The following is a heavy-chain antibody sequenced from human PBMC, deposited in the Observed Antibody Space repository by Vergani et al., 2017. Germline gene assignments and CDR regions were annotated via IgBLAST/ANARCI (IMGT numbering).Heavy chain of an antibody. V-gene: IGHV3-48*01. CDR3: ARDRPDVRVAADYGHYYYGMDV. J-gene: IGHJ6*02. Sequence: VHLVESGGGVVQPGRSLRLSCAASGFTFSSYSMNWVRQAPGKGLEWVSYISSSSSTIYYADSVKGRFTISRDNAKNSLYLQMNSLRAEDTAVYYCARDRPDVRVAADYGHYYYGMDVWGQGTTVTVSS. CDR2: ISSSSSTI. D-gene: IGHD2-15*01. CDR1: GFTFSSYS.